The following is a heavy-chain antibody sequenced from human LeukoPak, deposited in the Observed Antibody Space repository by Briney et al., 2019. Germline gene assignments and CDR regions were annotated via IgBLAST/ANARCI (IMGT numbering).Heavy chain of an antibody. Sequence: SETLSLTCTVSGGSISSYYWSWIRQPAGKGLEWIGRIYTSGSTNYNPSLKSRVTMSVDTSKNQFSLKLSSVTAADTAVYYCASLLVVVPAAPNNYYYYYMDVWGKGTTVTVSS. CDR3: ASLLVVVPAAPNNYYYYYMDV. D-gene: IGHD2-2*01. CDR1: GGSISSYY. V-gene: IGHV4-4*07. J-gene: IGHJ6*03. CDR2: IYTSGST.